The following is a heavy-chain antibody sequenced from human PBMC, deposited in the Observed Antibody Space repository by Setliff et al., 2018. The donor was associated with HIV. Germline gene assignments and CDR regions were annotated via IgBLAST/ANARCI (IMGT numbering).Heavy chain of an antibody. J-gene: IGHJ4*02. CDR2: VTHSGRT. D-gene: IGHD6-19*01. V-gene: IGHV4-39*07. CDR3: ARGVRDNSGWSSYYFDY. CDR1: GDSVSSRSYY. Sequence: SETLSLTCTVSGDSVSSRSYYWSWIRQPPGKGLEWIGEVTHSGRTNYNPSLESRVTTSVDTSKKQSSLRLTSVTAADTAVYYCARGVRDNSGWSSYYFDYWGQGTLVTVSS.